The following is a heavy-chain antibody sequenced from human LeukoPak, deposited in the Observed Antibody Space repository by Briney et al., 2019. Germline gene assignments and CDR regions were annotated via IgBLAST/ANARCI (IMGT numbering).Heavy chain of an antibody. CDR1: GGSISNYY. J-gene: IGHJ5*02. Sequence: PSETLSLTCTVSGGSISNYYWSWIRQPPGKGLEFIGYIYYNGRADYNPSLKSRVTASVDTSKNHFSLKLTSVTAADTAVYFCARGDYSDSQRFDPWGQGILVTVSS. CDR3: ARGDYSDSQRFDP. CDR2: IYYNGRA. V-gene: IGHV4-59*01. D-gene: IGHD3-22*01.